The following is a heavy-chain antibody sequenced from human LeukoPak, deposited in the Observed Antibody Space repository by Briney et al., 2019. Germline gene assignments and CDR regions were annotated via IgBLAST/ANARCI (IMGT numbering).Heavy chain of an antibody. V-gene: IGHV3-30*02. Sequence: GGSLRLSCAASGFTFSSYGMHWVRQAPGKGLEWVAFIRYDGSNKYYADSVKGRFTISRDNSKNTLYLQMNSLRAEDTAVYYSAKDYGSNYYDSSGYTYWGQGTLVTVSS. CDR1: GFTFSSYG. J-gene: IGHJ4*02. CDR3: AKDYGSNYYDSSGYTY. CDR2: IRYDGSNK. D-gene: IGHD3-22*01.